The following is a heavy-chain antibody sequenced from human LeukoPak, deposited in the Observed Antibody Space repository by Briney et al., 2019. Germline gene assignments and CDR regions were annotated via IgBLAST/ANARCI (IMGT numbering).Heavy chain of an antibody. Sequence: KSSETLSLTCAVSGGSISSGGYSWSWIRQPPGKGLEWVASIYYSGSTYYNPSLKSRVSISVDTSKNQFSLKLSSVTAADTAVYYCVRRNYYFDYWGQGTLVTVSS. CDR2: IYYSGST. CDR3: VRRNYYFDY. CDR1: GGSISSGGYS. V-gene: IGHV4-30-2*03. J-gene: IGHJ4*02.